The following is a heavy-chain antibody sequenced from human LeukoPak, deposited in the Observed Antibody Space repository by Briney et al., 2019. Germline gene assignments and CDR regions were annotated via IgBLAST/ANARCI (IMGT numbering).Heavy chain of an antibody. D-gene: IGHD2-2*01. CDR2: NTDGSST. Sequence: NTDGSSTDHADSVKGRFTISRDNAKNTLYLQMNSLRAEDTAVYYCASRACSSTSCYYYWGQGTLVTVSS. J-gene: IGHJ4*02. V-gene: IGHV3-74*01. CDR3: ASRACSSTSCYYY.